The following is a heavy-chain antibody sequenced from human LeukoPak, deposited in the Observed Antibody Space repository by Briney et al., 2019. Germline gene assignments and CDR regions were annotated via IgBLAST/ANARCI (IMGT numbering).Heavy chain of an antibody. CDR3: ARDSRDAFDI. Sequence: GGSLRLSCAASGFTFSSYSMNWVRQAPGKGLEWVSSISSSSSYIYYADSVKGRFTISRDNAKNSLYLQMNSLRAEDMAVYYCARDSRDAFDIWGQGTMVTVSS. V-gene: IGHV3-21*01. CDR2: ISSSSSYI. CDR1: GFTFSSYS. J-gene: IGHJ3*02.